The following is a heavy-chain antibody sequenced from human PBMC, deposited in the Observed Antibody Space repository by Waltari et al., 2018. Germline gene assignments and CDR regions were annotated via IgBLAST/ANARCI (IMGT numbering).Heavy chain of an antibody. Sequence: QVQLVESGGGVVQPGRSLRLSCAASGFTFSSYGMHWVRQAPGKGLEWVAVRWYDGSNKYYADSVKGRFTISRDNSKNTLYLQMNSLRAEDTAMYYCAKDRGVTSMDVWGQGTTVTVSS. CDR3: AKDRGVTSMDV. V-gene: IGHV3-30*18. CDR2: RWYDGSNK. D-gene: IGHD3-10*01. CDR1: GFTFSSYG. J-gene: IGHJ6*02.